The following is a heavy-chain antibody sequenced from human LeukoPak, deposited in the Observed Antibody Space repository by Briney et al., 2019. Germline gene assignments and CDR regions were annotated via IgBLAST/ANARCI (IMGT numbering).Heavy chain of an antibody. J-gene: IGHJ4*02. CDR2: IYHSGST. CDR3: ARGTRMEQPYDY. V-gene: IGHV4-30-2*01. Sequence: SETLSLTCTVSGGSISSGDDYWSWIRQPPGKGLEWIGYIYHSGSTYYNPSLKSRVTISVDRSKNQFSLKLSSVTAADTAVYYCARGTRMEQPYDYWGQGTLVTVSS. D-gene: IGHD6-13*01. CDR1: GGSISSGDDY.